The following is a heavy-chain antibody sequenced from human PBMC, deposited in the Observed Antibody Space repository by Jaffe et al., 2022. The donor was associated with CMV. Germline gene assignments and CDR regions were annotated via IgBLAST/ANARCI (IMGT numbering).Heavy chain of an antibody. CDR1: GFTFGDYA. D-gene: IGHD7-27*01. J-gene: IGHJ4*02. Sequence: EVQLVESGGGLVQPGRSLRLSCTASGFTFGDYAMSWVRQAPGKGLEWVGFIRSKAYGGTTEYAASVKGRFTISRDDSKSIAYLQMNSLKTEDTAVYYCTRDSNWDFDYWGQGTLVTVSS. CDR2: IRSKAYGGTT. V-gene: IGHV3-49*04. CDR3: TRDSNWDFDY.